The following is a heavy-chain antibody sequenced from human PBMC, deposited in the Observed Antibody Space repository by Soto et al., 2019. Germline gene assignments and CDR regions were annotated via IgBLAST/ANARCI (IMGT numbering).Heavy chain of an antibody. J-gene: IGHJ4*02. CDR2: IYYSGST. CDR1: GGSISSYC. CDR3: ARDLWLSL. Sequence: SETLSLTCTVAGGSISSYCWSWIRQPPGKGLEWIGYIYYSGSTNYNPSLKSRVTISVDTSKNQFSLKLSSVTAADTAVYYCARDLWLSLWGQGTLVTVSS. V-gene: IGHV4-59*01. D-gene: IGHD6-19*01.